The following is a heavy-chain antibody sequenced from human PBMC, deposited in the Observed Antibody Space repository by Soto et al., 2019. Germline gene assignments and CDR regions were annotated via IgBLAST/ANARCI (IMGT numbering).Heavy chain of an antibody. V-gene: IGHV3-30-3*01. Sequence: QVKLVESGGGVVQPGRSLRLSCAASGFTFSSLGMDWVRQAPGKGLEWVALISYDGSKKYYGDSVKGRFTISRDNSRNTLHLQMNGLRPEDTRVYYCAIERGWIGAPFDNWGQGTLVTVSS. CDR2: ISYDGSKK. CDR1: GFTFSSLG. D-gene: IGHD2-2*03. J-gene: IGHJ4*02. CDR3: AIERGWIGAPFDN.